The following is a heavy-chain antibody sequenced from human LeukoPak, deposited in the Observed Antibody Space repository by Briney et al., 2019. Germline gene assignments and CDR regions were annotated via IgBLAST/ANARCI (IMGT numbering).Heavy chain of an antibody. J-gene: IGHJ4*02. Sequence: PGGSLRLSCAASGFTVSNNYMSWVRQAPGKGLEWVSITYSDGSTYYADSVKGRFTISRDNSRNTLYLQMSSLTAEDTAVYYCAKDARRSSGWYFFDHWGQGTLVTVSS. D-gene: IGHD6-19*01. CDR3: AKDARRSSGWYFFDH. CDR2: TYSDGST. CDR1: GFTVSNNY. V-gene: IGHV3-66*01.